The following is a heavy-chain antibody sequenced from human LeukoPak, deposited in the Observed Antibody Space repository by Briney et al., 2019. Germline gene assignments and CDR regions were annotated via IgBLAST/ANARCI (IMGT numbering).Heavy chain of an antibody. CDR2: IYYSGST. D-gene: IGHD6-13*01. CDR3: ARALNSSSWSYYYYYYYMDV. J-gene: IGHJ6*03. CDR1: GGSISSYY. V-gene: IGHV4-59*12. Sequence: SETLSLTCTVSGGSISSYYWSWIRQPPGKGLEWIGYIYYSGSTNYNPSLKSRVTISVDTSKNQFSLKLSSVTAADTAVYYCARALNSSSWSYYYYYYYMDVWGKGTTVTVSS.